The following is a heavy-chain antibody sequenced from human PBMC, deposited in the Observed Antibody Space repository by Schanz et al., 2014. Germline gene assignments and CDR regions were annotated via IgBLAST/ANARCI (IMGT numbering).Heavy chain of an antibody. CDR1: GFTFSNYA. Sequence: EVQLVESGGYLVQPGGSLSLSCAASGFTFSNYAMSWVRQAPGKGLDWVSIISGTGSTPYYADSVKGRYTISRDNSKNTLYLQMNSLRAEDTAIYYCAKGCTVWSGSDRKYYFDYWGQGTLVTVSS. V-gene: IGHV3-23*04. J-gene: IGHJ4*02. CDR2: ISGTGSTP. D-gene: IGHD1-26*01. CDR3: AKGCTVWSGSDRKYYFDY.